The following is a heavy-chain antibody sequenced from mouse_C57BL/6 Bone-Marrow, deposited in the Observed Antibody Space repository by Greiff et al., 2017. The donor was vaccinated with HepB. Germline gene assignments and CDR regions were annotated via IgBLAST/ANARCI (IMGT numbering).Heavy chain of an antibody. CDR3: ARSQRRNAMDY. CDR1: GYTFTSYW. Sequence: QVQLQQSGAELVKPGASVKLSCKASGYTFTSYWMHWVKQRPGQGLEWIGMIHPNSGSTNYNEKFKSKATLTVDKSSSTAYMQLSSLTSEDSAVYYCARSQRRNAMDYWGQGTSVTVSS. V-gene: IGHV1-64*01. J-gene: IGHJ4*01. CDR2: IHPNSGST.